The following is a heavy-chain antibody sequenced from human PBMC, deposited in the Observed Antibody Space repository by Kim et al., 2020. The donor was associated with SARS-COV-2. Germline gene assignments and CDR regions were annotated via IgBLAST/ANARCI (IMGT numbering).Heavy chain of an antibody. D-gene: IGHD3-3*01. Sequence: GGSLRLSCAASGFTFSSYSMNWVRQAPGKGLELVSYISSSSSTRYYADSVKGRLTSFRDNAKNSQYLQKNSLRDEATAVYYCARGEDVDFWGGYATCFD. CDR3: ARGEDVDFWGGYATCFD. CDR2: ISSSSSTR. V-gene: IGHV3-48*02. CDR1: GFTFSSYS. J-gene: IGHJ4*01.